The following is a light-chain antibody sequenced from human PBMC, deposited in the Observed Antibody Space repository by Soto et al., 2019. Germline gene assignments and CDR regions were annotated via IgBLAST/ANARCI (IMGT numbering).Light chain of an antibody. CDR2: NTD. CDR1: TGAVTSGSY. Sequence: QAVVTQEPSLAVSPGGTVTLTCASTTGAVTSGSYPNWFQQKPGQAPRALIYNTDNKHSWTPARFSGSLLGGKAARTLSGVQPEDEAQYYCLLSSGGVVVFGGGTKLTVL. V-gene: IGLV7-43*01. CDR3: LLSSGGVVV. J-gene: IGLJ3*02.